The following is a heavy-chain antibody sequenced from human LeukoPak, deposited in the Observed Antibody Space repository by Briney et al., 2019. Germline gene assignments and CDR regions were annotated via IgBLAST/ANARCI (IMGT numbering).Heavy chain of an antibody. CDR3: AKGLRITMVRGGFDY. J-gene: IGHJ4*02. CDR2: INRSGNII. CDR1: GFTFSSYE. Sequence: GGSLRLSCAASGFTFSSYEVNWVRQAPGKGLEWVSYINRSGNIIYYADSVKGRFTISRDNAKNSLYLQMNSLRAEDTALYYCAKGLRITMVRGGFDYWGQGTLVTVSS. D-gene: IGHD3-10*01. V-gene: IGHV3-48*03.